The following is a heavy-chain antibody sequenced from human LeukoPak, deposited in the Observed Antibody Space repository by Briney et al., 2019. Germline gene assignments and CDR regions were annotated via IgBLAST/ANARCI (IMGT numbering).Heavy chain of an antibody. V-gene: IGHV1-2*02. Sequence: ASVKVSCKASGYTFTGYYMHWVGQAPGQGLEWMGWINPNSGGTNYAQKFQGRVTMTRDTSISTAYMELSRLRSDDTAVYYCARVYCSSTSCPKVYFDYWGQGTLVTVSS. D-gene: IGHD2-2*01. CDR1: GYTFTGYY. CDR3: ARVYCSSTSCPKVYFDY. CDR2: INPNSGGT. J-gene: IGHJ4*02.